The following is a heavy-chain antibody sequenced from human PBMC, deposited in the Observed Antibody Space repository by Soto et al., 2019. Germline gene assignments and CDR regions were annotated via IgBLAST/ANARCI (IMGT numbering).Heavy chain of an antibody. Sequence: SVKVSCKASGGTFSSYAISWVRQAPGQGLEWMGGIIPIFGTANYAQKFQGRVTITADESTSTAYMELSSLRSEDTAVYYCARGGAYYDISYYFDYWGQGTLVTRLL. D-gene: IGHD3-9*01. CDR3: ARGGAYYDISYYFDY. CDR2: IIPIFGTA. CDR1: GGTFSSYA. V-gene: IGHV1-69*13. J-gene: IGHJ4*02.